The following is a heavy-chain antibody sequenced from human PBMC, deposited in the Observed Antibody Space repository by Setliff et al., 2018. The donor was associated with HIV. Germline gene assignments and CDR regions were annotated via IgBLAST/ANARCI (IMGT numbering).Heavy chain of an antibody. V-gene: IGHV2-70*10. CDR3: ARTRHRELALPSVVYYYYYMDV. D-gene: IGHD3-3*02. Sequence: SGPTLVNPTQTVTLTCAFSGFSLSTSGMRVSWIRQPPGKALEWFARIDWDDDKHYTTPLKTRLTISKDTSKNRVVLTMTNMNPVETATYYCARTRHRELALPSVVYYYYYMDVWGKGTTVTVSS. J-gene: IGHJ6*03. CDR2: IDWDDDK. CDR1: GFSLSTSGMR.